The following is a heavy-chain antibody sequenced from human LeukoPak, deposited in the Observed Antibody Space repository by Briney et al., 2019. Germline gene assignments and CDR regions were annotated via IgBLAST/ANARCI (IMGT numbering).Heavy chain of an antibody. CDR2: IYPGDSAT. CDR1: GYSFTTYW. V-gene: IGHV5-51*01. CDR3: ARGCSSATCYHKFDY. Sequence: GESLKTSCKGSGYSFTTYWVGWVRKLPGKGLGWLGLIYPGDSATRYSPSFQGQVTISADKSMSTAFLKWSSVKASDTAMYYCARGCSSATCYHKFDYWGQGTLVTVSS. J-gene: IGHJ4*02. D-gene: IGHD2-2*01.